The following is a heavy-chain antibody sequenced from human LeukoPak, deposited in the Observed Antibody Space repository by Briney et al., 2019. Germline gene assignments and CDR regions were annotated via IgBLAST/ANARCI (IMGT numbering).Heavy chain of an antibody. CDR2: VYYSGST. J-gene: IGHJ4*02. V-gene: IGHV4-59*12. CDR1: GGSISSYY. D-gene: IGHD3-22*01. Sequence: SETLSLTCTVSGGSISSYYWSWIRQPPGKGLEWIGYVYYSGSTDYNPSLKSRVTISVDTSKNQFSLRLSSVTAADTAVYYCASYYYHSSAFYSIFDHWGQGSLVTVSS. CDR3: ASYYYHSSAFYSIFDH.